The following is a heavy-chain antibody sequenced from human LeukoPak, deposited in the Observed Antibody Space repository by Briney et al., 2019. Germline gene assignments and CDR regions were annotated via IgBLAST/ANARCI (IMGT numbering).Heavy chain of an antibody. CDR3: ARQAVDTASPYYFDY. J-gene: IGHJ4*02. Sequence: GESLKISCKGSGYSFTSYWIGWVRQMPGKGLEWMGIIYPGDSDTRYSPSFQGQVTISADKSISTAYLQWSSLKASDTAMYYCARQAVDTASPYYFDYWGQGTLVTVSS. V-gene: IGHV5-51*01. D-gene: IGHD5-18*01. CDR1: GYSFTSYW. CDR2: IYPGDSDT.